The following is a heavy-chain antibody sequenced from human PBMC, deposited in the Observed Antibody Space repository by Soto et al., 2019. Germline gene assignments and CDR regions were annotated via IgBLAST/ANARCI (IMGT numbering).Heavy chain of an antibody. J-gene: IGHJ4*02. CDR3: ARAPSGIVGAFDY. CDR1: GFTFSSYS. CDR2: ISSSSSYI. V-gene: IGHV3-21*01. D-gene: IGHD1-26*01. Sequence: GGSLRLSCAASGFTFSSYSMNWVRQAPGKGLEWVSSISSSSSYIYYADSVKGRFTISRDNAKNSLYLQMNSLRAEDTAVYYCARAPSGIVGAFDYWGQGTLVTVS.